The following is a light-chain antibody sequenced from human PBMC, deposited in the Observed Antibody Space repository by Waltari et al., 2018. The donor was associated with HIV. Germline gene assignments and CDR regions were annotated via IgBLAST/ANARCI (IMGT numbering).Light chain of an antibody. CDR3: QSYDSSLSPWV. Sequence: QSELTQPPSVSGAPGQRVTISCTGSSSNSGAGYAVHWYQQLPGTAPKLLIYGNSNRPSGVPDRFSGSKSGTSASLAITGLQAEDEADYYCQSYDSSLSPWVFGGGTKLTVL. CDR1: SSNSGAGYA. V-gene: IGLV1-40*01. CDR2: GNS. J-gene: IGLJ3*02.